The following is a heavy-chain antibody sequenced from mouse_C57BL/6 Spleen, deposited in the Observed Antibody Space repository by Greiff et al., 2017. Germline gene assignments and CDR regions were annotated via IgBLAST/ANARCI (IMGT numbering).Heavy chain of an antibody. Sequence: EVKLVESEGGLVQPGSSMKLSCTASGFTFSDYYMAWVRQVPEKGLEWVANINYDGSSTYYLDSLKSRFIISRDNAKNILYLQMSSLKSEDTATYYCARDPLLYYGSSYGWYFDVWGTGTTVTVSS. D-gene: IGHD1-1*01. CDR1: GFTFSDYY. CDR2: INYDGSST. J-gene: IGHJ1*03. CDR3: ARDPLLYYGSSYGWYFDV. V-gene: IGHV5-16*01.